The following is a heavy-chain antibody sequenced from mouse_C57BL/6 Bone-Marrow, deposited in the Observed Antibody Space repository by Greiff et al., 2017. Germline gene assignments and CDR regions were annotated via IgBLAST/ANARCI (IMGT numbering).Heavy chain of an antibody. V-gene: IGHV1-19*01. CDR3: ARYGNYSYWYFDV. D-gene: IGHD2-1*01. Sequence: EVQLVESGPVLVKPGASVKMSCKASGYTFTDYYMNWVKQSHGKSLEWIGVINPYNGGTSYNQKFKGKATLTVDKSSSTAYMELNSLTSEDSAVYYCARYGNYSYWYFDVWGTGTTVTVSS. J-gene: IGHJ1*03. CDR2: INPYNGGT. CDR1: GYTFTDYY.